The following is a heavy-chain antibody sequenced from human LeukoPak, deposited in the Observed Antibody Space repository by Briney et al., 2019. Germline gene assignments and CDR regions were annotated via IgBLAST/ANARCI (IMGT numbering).Heavy chain of an antibody. J-gene: IGHJ4*02. V-gene: IGHV3-64*01. CDR3: ARAGASSYADY. Sequence: GGSLRLSCAASGFTFSSYAMHWVRQAPGKGLEYVSAISSNGGSTYCANSVKGRFTISRDNSKNTLYLQMGSLRAEDMAVYYCARAGASSYADYWGQGTLVTVSS. CDR1: GFTFSSYA. D-gene: IGHD1-26*01. CDR2: ISSNGGST.